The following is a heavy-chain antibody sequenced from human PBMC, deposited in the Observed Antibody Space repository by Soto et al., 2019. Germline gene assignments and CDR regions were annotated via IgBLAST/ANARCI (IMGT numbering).Heavy chain of an antibody. CDR1: GFTFSSYD. V-gene: IGHV3-13*01. J-gene: IGHJ3*02. D-gene: IGHD6-19*01. CDR3: ARGRSGWYLDAFDI. CDR2: IGTAGVT. Sequence: GGSLRLSCAASGFTFSSYDMHWVRQATGKGLEWVSAIGTAGVTYYPGSVKGRFTISRENAKNSLYLQMNSLRAGDTAVYYCARGRSGWYLDAFDIWGQGTMVTVSS.